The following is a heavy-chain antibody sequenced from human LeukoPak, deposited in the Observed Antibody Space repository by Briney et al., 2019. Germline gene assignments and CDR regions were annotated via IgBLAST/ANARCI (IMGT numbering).Heavy chain of an antibody. D-gene: IGHD3-22*01. Sequence: SETLSLTCIVSGGSITSGSYYWNWIRQPAGKGLEWIGRIYISDSTNYNPSLKSRVTISVDTSKNQFSLNLSSVTAADTAVYYCARVSYYDSSGYYYGYFQHWGQGTLVTVSS. CDR1: GGSITSGSYY. CDR3: ARVSYYDSSGYYYGYFQH. V-gene: IGHV4-61*02. CDR2: IYISDST. J-gene: IGHJ1*01.